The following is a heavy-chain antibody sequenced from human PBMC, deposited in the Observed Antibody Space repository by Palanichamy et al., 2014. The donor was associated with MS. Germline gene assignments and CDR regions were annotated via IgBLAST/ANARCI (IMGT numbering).Heavy chain of an antibody. Sequence: EVQLVESGGGLVQPGGSLRLSCAASGFDVSSIFMTWVRQSPRTGLEWVSAIYRDASTLYADSVKGRFIISRDNSVNTLFLQMNSLRPEDTAIYYCTIVGVRTKSVAFDIWGQGTMVTVSS. J-gene: IGHJ3*02. V-gene: IGHV3-53*04. D-gene: IGHD3-10*01. CDR1: GFDVSSIF. CDR3: TIVGVRTKSVAFDI. CDR2: IYRDAST.